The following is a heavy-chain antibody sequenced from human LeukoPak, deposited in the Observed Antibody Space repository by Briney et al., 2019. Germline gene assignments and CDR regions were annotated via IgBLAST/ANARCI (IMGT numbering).Heavy chain of an antibody. CDR2: MYYSGST. CDR1: GGSISSYY. Sequence: SETLSLTCTVSGGSISSYYWSWIRQPPGKGLEWIGYMYYSGSTNYNPSLKSRVTISVDTSKNQFSLKLSSVTDADTAVYYCARSSGNDSPYYFDYWGQGTLVTVSS. V-gene: IGHV4-59*08. D-gene: IGHD5-12*01. CDR3: ARSSGNDSPYYFDY. J-gene: IGHJ4*02.